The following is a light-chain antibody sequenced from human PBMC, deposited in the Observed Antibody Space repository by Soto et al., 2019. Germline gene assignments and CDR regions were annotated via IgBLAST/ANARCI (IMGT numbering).Light chain of an antibody. CDR3: QQYNNWPPIT. Sequence: EIVLTQSPGTLSLSPGERATLSCRASQSVSNSYLAWYQQKPGQAPRLLIYGASTRATGIPARFSGSGSGTEFILTISSMQSEDFAVYYCQQYNNWPPITFGQGTRLEIK. CDR1: QSVSNSY. J-gene: IGKJ5*01. CDR2: GAS. V-gene: IGKV3-15*01.